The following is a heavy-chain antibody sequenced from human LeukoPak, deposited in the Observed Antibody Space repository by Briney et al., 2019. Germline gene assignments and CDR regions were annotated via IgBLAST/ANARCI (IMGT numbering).Heavy chain of an antibody. D-gene: IGHD4-11*01. Sequence: GGSLRLSCAASGFTFSSYSMMWVRQAPGKGLEWVSYISSSSTTIYYADSVKGRFTISRDNAKNSVYLQMNSLRAEDTAVYYCARGVPKTSYYYYYMDVWGKGTTVTVSS. CDR2: ISSSSTTI. V-gene: IGHV3-48*01. CDR1: GFTFSSYS. J-gene: IGHJ6*03. CDR3: ARGVPKTSYYYYYMDV.